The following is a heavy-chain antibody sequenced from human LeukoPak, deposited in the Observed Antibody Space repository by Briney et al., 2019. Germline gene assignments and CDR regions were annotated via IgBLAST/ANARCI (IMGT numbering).Heavy chain of an antibody. V-gene: IGHV4-31*03. J-gene: IGHJ6*02. CDR1: GGSISSGGYY. Sequence: TLSLTCTVSGGSISSGGYYWSWIRQHPGKGLEWIGYIYYSGSTYYNPSLKSRVTISVDTSKNQFSLKLSSVTAADTAVYYCARDRLTSGMDVWGQGTTVTVSS. CDR2: IYYSGST. CDR3: ARDRLTSGMDV.